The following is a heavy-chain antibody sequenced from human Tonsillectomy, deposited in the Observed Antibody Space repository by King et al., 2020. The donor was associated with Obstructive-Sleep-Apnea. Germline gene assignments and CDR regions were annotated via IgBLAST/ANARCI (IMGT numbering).Heavy chain of an antibody. CDR1: GYTFTDYY. Sequence: QLVQSGAEVKKPGASVKVSCKTSGYTFTDYYMHWVRQAPGQGLEWMGWINPNSGSTNYAQKFQGRVTMTRDTSINTAYMELSSLRSDDTAVYYCAREGVSERIRYFGWLLPGGQGTLVTVSS. V-gene: IGHV1-2*02. D-gene: IGHD3-9*01. J-gene: IGHJ5*02. CDR3: AREGVSERIRYFGWLLP. CDR2: INPNSGST.